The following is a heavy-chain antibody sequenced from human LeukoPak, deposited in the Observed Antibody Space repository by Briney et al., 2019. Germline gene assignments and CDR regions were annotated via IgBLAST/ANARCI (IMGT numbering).Heavy chain of an antibody. Sequence: GESLKISCKGSGYTFDTYWIGWVRQMPGKGLEWMGIIYPGDSDTKYRPSFQGQVTISADKSINTAYLQWSNLRASDTAMYYCARHSSGFLSDAFDIWGQGTVVTVSS. D-gene: IGHD3-22*01. CDR3: ARHSSGFLSDAFDI. CDR2: IYPGDSDT. J-gene: IGHJ3*02. CDR1: GYTFDTYW. V-gene: IGHV5-51*01.